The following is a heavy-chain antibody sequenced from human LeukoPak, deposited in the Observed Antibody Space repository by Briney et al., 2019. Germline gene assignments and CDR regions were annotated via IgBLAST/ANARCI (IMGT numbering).Heavy chain of an antibody. CDR1: GFTFRSYG. Sequence: GGSLRLSCAASGFTFRSYGIHWVRQAPGKGLEWVAVISYDGNNKYYGDSVKGRFTISRDNSKNTLYLQMNSLRAEDTAVYYCARGPSGYHNTGGQGTLVTVSS. CDR3: ARGPSGYHNT. D-gene: IGHD5-12*01. CDR2: ISYDGNNK. J-gene: IGHJ4*02. V-gene: IGHV3-30*03.